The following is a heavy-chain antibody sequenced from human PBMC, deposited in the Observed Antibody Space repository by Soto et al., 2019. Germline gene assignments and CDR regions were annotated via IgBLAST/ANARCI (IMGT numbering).Heavy chain of an antibody. CDR1: GYTFTGYY. CDR2: INPNSGGT. Sequence: SVKVSCKASGYTFTGYYMHWVRQAPGQGLEWMGWINPNSGGTNYAQKFQGRVTMTRGTSTSTAYMELRSLRSDDTAVYYCATDARGATPVDYWGQGTLVTVSS. D-gene: IGHD2-15*01. J-gene: IGHJ4*02. V-gene: IGHV1-2*02. CDR3: ATDARGATPVDY.